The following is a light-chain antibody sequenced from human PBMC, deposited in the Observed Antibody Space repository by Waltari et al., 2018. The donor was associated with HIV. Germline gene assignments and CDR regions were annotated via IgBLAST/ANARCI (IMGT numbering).Light chain of an antibody. Sequence: EIMLTQSPATLSLSPGEPAIVSCRASENMTSQYLAWYQQKRGQAPRLLLFGASTRNPGVPERFGGAGSGADFTLTVSRLEPEDFALYFCQQYAASPYTFGQGT. CDR3: QQYAASPYT. V-gene: IGKV3-20*01. J-gene: IGKJ2*01. CDR2: GAS. CDR1: ENMTSQY.